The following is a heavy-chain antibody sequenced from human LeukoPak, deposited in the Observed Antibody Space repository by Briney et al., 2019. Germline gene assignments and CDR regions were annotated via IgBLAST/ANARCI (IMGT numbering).Heavy chain of an antibody. CDR2: MSYDGSNE. CDR1: GFTFSNYG. Sequence: AGGSLRLSCAASGFTFSNYGMHWVRQAPGKGLEWVAVMSYDGSNEYYADSVKGRFTISRDNPKNTLYLQMNSLRAEDTAVYYCAKGGQQVVRWWFDPWGQGTLVTVSS. D-gene: IGHD6-13*01. V-gene: IGHV3-30*18. J-gene: IGHJ5*02. CDR3: AKGGQQVVRWWFDP.